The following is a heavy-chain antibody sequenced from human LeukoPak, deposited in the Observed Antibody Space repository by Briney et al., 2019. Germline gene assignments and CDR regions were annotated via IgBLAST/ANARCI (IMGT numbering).Heavy chain of an antibody. CDR1: GFTFSNYA. Sequence: GSLRLSCATSGFTFSNYAMTWVRQAPGKGLEWIGYIYYSGSTNYNPSLKSRVTISVDTSKNQFSLKLSSVTAADTAVYYCARLYYDSSGHYWGQGTLVTVSS. D-gene: IGHD3-22*01. CDR3: ARLYYDSSGHY. CDR2: IYYSGST. V-gene: IGHV4-59*01. J-gene: IGHJ4*02.